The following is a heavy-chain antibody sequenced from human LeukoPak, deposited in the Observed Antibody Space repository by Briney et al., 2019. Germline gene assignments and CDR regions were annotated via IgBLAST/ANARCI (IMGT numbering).Heavy chain of an antibody. V-gene: IGHV3-48*01. J-gene: IGHJ4*02. CDR2: ISSLSSNI. CDR1: GFNFSSYS. Sequence: GGSLRLSCAASGFNFSSYSMNWAHQGAGNGLEWVSYISSLSSNIYYADSMKGRFTSSRDNSKNTLFLQMNSLRAEDTAIYYCAKGPPDSSTWYKRSEGWGQGTLVTVSS. D-gene: IGHD6-13*01. CDR3: AKGPPDSSTWYKRSEG.